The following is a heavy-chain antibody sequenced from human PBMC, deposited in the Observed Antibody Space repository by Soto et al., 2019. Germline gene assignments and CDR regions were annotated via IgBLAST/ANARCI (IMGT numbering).Heavy chain of an antibody. D-gene: IGHD3-10*01. V-gene: IGHV2-5*02. Sequence: QITLKESGPTLVKPTQTLTLTCTFSGFSLSTSGVGVGWIRQPPGKALEWLALIYWDDDKRYSPSLKSRLTITKDTSKNQVVLTMTNMDPVDTATYYCAHRPPYYGSGSYSGFDYWGQGTLVTVSS. CDR2: IYWDDDK. J-gene: IGHJ4*02. CDR3: AHRPPYYGSGSYSGFDY. CDR1: GFSLSTSGVG.